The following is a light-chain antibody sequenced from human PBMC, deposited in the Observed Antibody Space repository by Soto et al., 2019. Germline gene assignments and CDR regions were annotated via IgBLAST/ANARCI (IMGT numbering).Light chain of an antibody. CDR3: QQYNSYPWT. Sequence: DIQMTQSPSTLSTSVGDTVTITCRASQSISNRLAWYQQKPGKAPKYLIYDASSLQSGAPSRFSGSGSGTEFTLYISSLQPDDFATYYCQQYNSYPWTFGQGTKVEIK. J-gene: IGKJ1*01. V-gene: IGKV1-5*01. CDR1: QSISNR. CDR2: DAS.